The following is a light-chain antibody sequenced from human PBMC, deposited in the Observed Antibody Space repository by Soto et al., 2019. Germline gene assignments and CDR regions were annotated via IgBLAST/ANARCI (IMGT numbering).Light chain of an antibody. CDR1: SSNIGSNY. Sequence: QSVLTQPPSASGTPGQRVTISCSGSSSNIGSNYVYWYQQLPGTAPKVLIYKNNQRPSGVPDRFSGSKSGTSASLAISGLRSEDEADYFCVGWDDSLSGWVFGGGTKLTVL. CDR3: VGWDDSLSGWV. J-gene: IGLJ3*02. V-gene: IGLV1-47*01. CDR2: KNN.